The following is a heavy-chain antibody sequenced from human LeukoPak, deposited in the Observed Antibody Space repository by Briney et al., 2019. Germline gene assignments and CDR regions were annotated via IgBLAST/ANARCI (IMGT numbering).Heavy chain of an antibody. Sequence: SETLSLTCAVSGGSISSSNWWSWVRQPPGKVLEWIGEIYHSGSTNYNPSLKSRVTISVDKSKNQFSLKLSSVTAADTAVYYCASELYSSGWYADAFDIWGQGTMVTVSS. CDR3: ASELYSSGWYADAFDI. CDR1: GGSISSSNW. J-gene: IGHJ3*02. D-gene: IGHD6-19*01. CDR2: IYHSGST. V-gene: IGHV4-4*02.